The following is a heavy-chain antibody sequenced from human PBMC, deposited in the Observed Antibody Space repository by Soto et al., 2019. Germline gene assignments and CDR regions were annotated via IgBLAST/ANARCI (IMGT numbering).Heavy chain of an antibody. D-gene: IGHD3-22*01. V-gene: IGHV3-23*01. Sequence: GGSLRLSCAASGFTFSSYAMSWVRQAPGKGLEWVSATRGRGGTTYYADSVKGRFTISRDNSKKTQFLQINSLRAEDTAVYYGASGGRYYYDGSGYYWIYWGQGTLVTVSS. J-gene: IGHJ4*02. CDR2: TRGRGGTT. CDR1: GFTFSSYA. CDR3: ASGGRYYYDGSGYYWIY.